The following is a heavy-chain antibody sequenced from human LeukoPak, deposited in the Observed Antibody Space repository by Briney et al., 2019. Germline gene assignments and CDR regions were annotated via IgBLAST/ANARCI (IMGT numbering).Heavy chain of an antibody. D-gene: IGHD5-12*01. Sequence: PSETLSLTCAVSGGSISSGGYSWSWIRQPPGKGLEWIGYIYHSGSTYYNPSLKGRVTISVDTSKNQFSLKLSSVTAADTAVYYCARGAGSGYDCDYWGQGTLVTVSS. V-gene: IGHV4-30-2*01. CDR3: ARGAGSGYDCDY. J-gene: IGHJ4*02. CDR2: IYHSGST. CDR1: GGSISSGGYS.